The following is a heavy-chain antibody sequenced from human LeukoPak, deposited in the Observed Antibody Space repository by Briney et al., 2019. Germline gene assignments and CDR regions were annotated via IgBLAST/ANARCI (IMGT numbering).Heavy chain of an antibody. Sequence: PSETLSLTCTVSGGSISSSSYYWGWIRQPPGKGLEWIGSIYYSGSTYYNPSLKSRVTISVDTSKNQFSLKPSSVTAADTAVYYCARRLSVGVPGYYYYYMDVWGKGTTVTVSS. V-gene: IGHV4-39*01. CDR2: IYYSGST. J-gene: IGHJ6*03. CDR1: GGSISSSSYY. CDR3: ARRLSVGVPGYYYYYMDV. D-gene: IGHD1-26*01.